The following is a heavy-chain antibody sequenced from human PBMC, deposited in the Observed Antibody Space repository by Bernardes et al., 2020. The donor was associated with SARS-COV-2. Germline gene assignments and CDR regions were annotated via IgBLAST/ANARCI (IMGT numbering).Heavy chain of an antibody. J-gene: IGHJ5*02. V-gene: IGHV3-23*01. D-gene: IGHD2-15*01. CDR3: AKLEDVVAVVDATQNGTNWFDP. CDR2: ITGRGGRT. CDR1: GLSFRTYG. Sequence: GGSLRLSCAASGLSFRTYGMHWVRQAPGKGLEWVSGITGRGGRTYYADSVKGRFTIPRDNSRNTLYLQMNSLRAEETALYYCAKLEDVVAVVDATQNGTNWFDPWGQGTLVTVSS.